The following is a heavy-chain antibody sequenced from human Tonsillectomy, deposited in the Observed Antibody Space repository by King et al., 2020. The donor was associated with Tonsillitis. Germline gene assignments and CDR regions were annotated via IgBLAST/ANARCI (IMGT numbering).Heavy chain of an antibody. D-gene: IGHD4-23*01. J-gene: IGHJ6*02. CDR3: TTDRNTPTLRWTYDYYDAMDV. CDR2: IKSKTDGGTT. V-gene: IGHV3-15*01. Sequence: VQLVESGGGLVKPGGSLRLSCAASGFTFSNAWMNWVRQAPGKGLEWVGRIKSKTDGGTTDYAAPVKGRFTISRDDSKNTLYLQMNSLKTEDTAVYYCTTDRNTPTLRWTYDYYDAMDVWGQGTTVTIAS. CDR1: GFTFSNAW.